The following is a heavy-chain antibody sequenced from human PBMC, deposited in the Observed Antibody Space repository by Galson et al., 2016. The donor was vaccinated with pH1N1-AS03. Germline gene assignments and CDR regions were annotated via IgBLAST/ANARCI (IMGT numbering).Heavy chain of an antibody. Sequence: SLRLSCAASGFTFSKFEMNWVRQAPGEGLEWISYITGRGSPRYYADSVKGRFTIPRDNAKNSLYLQMNSLRADDTALYYCTSLHGSYYGANPSPAFDIWGRGTMVTVSS. CDR3: TSLHGSYYGANPSPAFDI. V-gene: IGHV3-48*03. CDR1: GFTFSKFE. J-gene: IGHJ3*02. D-gene: IGHD4-23*01. CDR2: ITGRGSPR.